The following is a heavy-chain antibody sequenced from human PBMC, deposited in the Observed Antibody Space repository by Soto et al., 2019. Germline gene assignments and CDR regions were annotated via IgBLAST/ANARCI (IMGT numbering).Heavy chain of an antibody. CDR3: ARYIGDQWLVYNWFDP. V-gene: IGHV1-18*01. CDR1: GYTFTSYG. J-gene: IGHJ5*02. Sequence: ASVKVSCKASGYTFTSYGISWVRQAPGQGLEWMGWISAYNGNTNYAQKLQGRVTMTTDTSTSTAYMELRSLRSDDTALYYCARYIGDQWLVYNWFDPWGQGTLVTVSS. CDR2: ISAYNGNT. D-gene: IGHD6-19*01.